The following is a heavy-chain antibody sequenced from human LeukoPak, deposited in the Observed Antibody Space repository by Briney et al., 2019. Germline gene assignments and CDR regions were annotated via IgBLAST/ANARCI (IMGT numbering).Heavy chain of an antibody. CDR3: AIQNGYCSGGSCYTFDY. V-gene: IGHV4-39*01. CDR1: GGSISSSSYY. CDR2: IYYSGST. J-gene: IGHJ4*02. Sequence: SETLSLTCTVSGGSISSSSYYWGWIRQPPGKGLEWIGSIYYSGSTYYNPSLKSRVTISVDTSKNQFSLKLSSVTAADTAVYYCAIQNGYCSGGSCYTFDYWGQGTLVTVSS. D-gene: IGHD2-15*01.